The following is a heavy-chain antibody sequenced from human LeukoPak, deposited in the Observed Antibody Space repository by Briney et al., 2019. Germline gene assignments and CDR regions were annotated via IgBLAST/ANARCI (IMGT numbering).Heavy chain of an antibody. CDR3: VRGSPLGATTNWLDP. V-gene: IGHV3-33*01. CDR2: IWYDGSNE. Sequence: GGSPRLSCAASGFTFNTYGMHWVRQAPGKGLEWVAIIWYDGSNENYADSVKGRFTISRDNSKNTLYLQMNSLRAEDTAMYYCVRGSPLGATTNWLDPWGQGTLVTVSS. J-gene: IGHJ5*02. CDR1: GFTFNTYG. D-gene: IGHD1-26*01.